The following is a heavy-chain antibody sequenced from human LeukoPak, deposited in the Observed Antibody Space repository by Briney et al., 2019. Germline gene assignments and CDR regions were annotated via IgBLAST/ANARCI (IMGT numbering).Heavy chain of an antibody. CDR3: ARGTKRGNDFWSGRRTQFDY. Sequence: GASVKVSCKASGYTFTGYYMHWVRQAPGQGLEWMGWINPNSGGTNYAQKFQGRVTMTRDTSISTAYMELSRLRSDDTAVYYCARGTKRGNDFWSGRRTQFDYWGQGTLVTVSS. D-gene: IGHD3-3*01. CDR1: GYTFTGYY. V-gene: IGHV1-2*02. CDR2: INPNSGGT. J-gene: IGHJ4*02.